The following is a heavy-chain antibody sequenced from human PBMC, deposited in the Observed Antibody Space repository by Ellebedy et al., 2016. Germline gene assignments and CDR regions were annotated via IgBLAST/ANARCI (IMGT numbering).Heavy chain of an antibody. CDR3: AKGSRISSGWYNWFDP. D-gene: IGHD6-19*01. J-gene: IGHJ5*02. V-gene: IGHV3-23*01. CDR1: GFTFSSYA. Sequence: GGPLRLSXAASGFTFSSYAMSWVRQAPGKGLEWVSAISGSGGSTYYADSVKGRFTISRDNSKNTLYLQMNSLRAEDTAVYYCAKGSRISSGWYNWFDPWGQGTLVTVSS. CDR2: ISGSGGST.